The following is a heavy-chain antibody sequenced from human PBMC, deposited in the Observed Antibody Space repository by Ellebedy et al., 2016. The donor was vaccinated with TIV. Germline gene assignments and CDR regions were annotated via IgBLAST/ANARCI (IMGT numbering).Heavy chain of an antibody. CDR3: PKDIRATGGNWDPAFDY. CDR2: INNHGGST. V-gene: IGHV3-64*04. CDR1: GFTFSSFA. D-gene: IGHD1-1*01. J-gene: IGHJ4*02. Sequence: GESLKISCSASGFTFSSFAMHWIRQAPGKGLEYVSAINNHGGSTFYADLVKGRFTVSRDNSKNTLYLQMNSLRVEDTAVYYCPKDIRATGGNWDPAFDYWGQGTLVTVSS.